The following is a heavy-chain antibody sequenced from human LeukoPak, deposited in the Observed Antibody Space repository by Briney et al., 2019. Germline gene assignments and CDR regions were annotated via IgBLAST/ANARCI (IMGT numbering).Heavy chain of an antibody. D-gene: IGHD2-21*02. CDR2: IYSGGST. Sequence: GGSLRLSCAASGFTVSSNYMSWVRQAPGKVLEWVSVIYSGGSTYYADSVKGRFTISRDNSKNTLYLQMNSLRAEDTAVYYCARGYCGGDCPFDYWGQGTLVTVSS. J-gene: IGHJ4*02. CDR1: GFTVSSNY. V-gene: IGHV3-66*01. CDR3: ARGYCGGDCPFDY.